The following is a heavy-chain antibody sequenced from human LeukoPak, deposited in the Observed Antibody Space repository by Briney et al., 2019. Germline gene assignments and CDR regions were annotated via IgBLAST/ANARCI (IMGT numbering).Heavy chain of an antibody. CDR3: LRYYGSGSYVGGFWS. D-gene: IGHD3-10*01. V-gene: IGHV4-34*03. CDR2: INHSGRT. CDR1: GGSFSGYY. J-gene: IGHJ5*02. Sequence: PSETLSLTCAVYGGSFSGYYWSGIRQPPAKGVEGVGGINHSGRTNYNPSLQSRATISVDTPKQQFSLRLTSVPAADTAVSYFLRYYGSGSYVGGFWSWGQGTLVTVSS.